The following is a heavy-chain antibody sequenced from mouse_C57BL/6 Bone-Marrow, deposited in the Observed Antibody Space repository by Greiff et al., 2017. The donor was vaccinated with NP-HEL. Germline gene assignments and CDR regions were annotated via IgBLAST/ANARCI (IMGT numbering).Heavy chain of an antibody. CDR3: ARARDYDEGFAY. CDR1: GYTFTSYW. CDR2: IHPNSGST. Sequence: QVQLQQPGAELVKPGASVKLSCKASGYTFTSYWMHWVKQRPGQGLEWIGMIHPNSGSTNYNEKFKSKATLTVDKSSSTAYMQLSSRTSEDSAVYYCARARDYDEGFAYWGQGTLVTVSA. D-gene: IGHD2-4*01. J-gene: IGHJ3*01. V-gene: IGHV1-64*01.